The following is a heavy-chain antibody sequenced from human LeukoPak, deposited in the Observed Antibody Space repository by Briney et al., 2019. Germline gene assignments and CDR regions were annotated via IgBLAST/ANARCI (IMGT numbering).Heavy chain of an antibody. J-gene: IGHJ6*02. V-gene: IGHV1-8*01. D-gene: IGHD3-10*01. CDR3: ARALRHITMARGVPYYYYYGMDV. CDR1: GYTFTSYD. Sequence: ASVKVSCKASGYTFTSYDINWVRQATGQGLEWMGWMNPNSGNTGYAQKFQGRVTMTRNTSISTAYMELSSLRSEDTAVYYCARALRHITMARGVPYYYYYGMDVWGQGTTVTVSS. CDR2: MNPNSGNT.